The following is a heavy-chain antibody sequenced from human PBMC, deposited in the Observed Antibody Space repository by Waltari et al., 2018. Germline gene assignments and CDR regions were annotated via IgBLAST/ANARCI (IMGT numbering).Heavy chain of an antibody. Sequence: EVQLVESGGDLVQPGGSLRLSCAASGFTFSSYSMNWVRQAPGKGLEWGSYISSSSSTIYYADSVKGRFTISRDNAKNSLYLQMNSLRAEDTAVYYCARGEVAGTGPVDYWGQGTLVTVSS. CDR2: ISSSSSTI. D-gene: IGHD6-19*01. V-gene: IGHV3-48*01. CDR3: ARGEVAGTGPVDY. CDR1: GFTFSSYS. J-gene: IGHJ4*02.